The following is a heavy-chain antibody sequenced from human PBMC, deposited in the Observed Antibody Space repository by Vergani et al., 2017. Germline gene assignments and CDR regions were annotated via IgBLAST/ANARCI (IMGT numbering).Heavy chain of an antibody. CDR1: GFTFSSYA. J-gene: IGHJ4*02. CDR3: ARDGGPTVTSPNDY. D-gene: IGHD4-17*01. CDR2: ISSSGSTI. V-gene: IGHV3-48*04. Sequence: EVQLLESGGGLVQPGGSLRLSCAASGFTFSSYAMSWVRQAPGKGLEWVSYISSSGSTIYYADSVKGRVTISRDNAKKSLYLQMNSLRAEDTAVYYCARDGGPTVTSPNDYWGQGTLVTVSS.